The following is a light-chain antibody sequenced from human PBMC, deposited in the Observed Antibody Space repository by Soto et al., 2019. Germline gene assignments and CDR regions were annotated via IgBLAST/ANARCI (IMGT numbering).Light chain of an antibody. J-gene: IGKJ1*01. Sequence: DIQMTQSPSTLSASVGDRVTITCRASQSISSRLAWYQQKPGKAPKLLNYKASSLESGVPSRLSGCGSGTEFSLTISSLQPDYFATNFCQRYNSYSPWTFGQGTKVDIK. CDR1: QSISSR. V-gene: IGKV1-5*03. CDR2: KAS. CDR3: QRYNSYSPWT.